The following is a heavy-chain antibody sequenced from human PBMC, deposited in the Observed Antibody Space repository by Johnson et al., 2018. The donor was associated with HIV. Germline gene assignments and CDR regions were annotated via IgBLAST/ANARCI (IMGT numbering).Heavy chain of an antibody. Sequence: VQLVESGGGVVQPGRSLRLSCAASGFTFDDYGMNWVRQAPGKGLEWVSGINWNGGNIGYADSVKGRFSISRDNSKNTLYLQMNSLRVEDTAVYYCAKCIWGSSLIDAFDVWGQGTMVTVSS. J-gene: IGHJ3*01. V-gene: IGHV3-20*04. CDR2: INWNGGNI. CDR1: GFTFDDYG. D-gene: IGHD6-13*01. CDR3: AKCIWGSSLIDAFDV.